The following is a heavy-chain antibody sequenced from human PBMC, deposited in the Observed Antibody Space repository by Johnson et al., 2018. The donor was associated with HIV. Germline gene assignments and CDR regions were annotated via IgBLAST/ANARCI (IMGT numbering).Heavy chain of an antibody. Sequence: MQLVESGGGLVQPGGSLRLSCAASGFTVSSNYMSWVRQAPGKGLEWVSVIYSGGSTYYADSVKGRFTISRDNSKNTLYLQMNSLRAEDTAVDYCARDHRAYCGGDCYSEAVDIWGQGTMVTVSA. CDR1: GFTVSSNY. CDR2: IYSGGST. V-gene: IGHV3-66*01. J-gene: IGHJ3*02. D-gene: IGHD2-21*02. CDR3: ARDHRAYCGGDCYSEAVDI.